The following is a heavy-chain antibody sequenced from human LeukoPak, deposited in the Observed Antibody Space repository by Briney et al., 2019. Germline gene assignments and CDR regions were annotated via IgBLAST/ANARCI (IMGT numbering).Heavy chain of an antibody. D-gene: IGHD6-19*01. V-gene: IGHV4-34*01. CDR1: GGSFSGYY. Sequence: SETLSLTCAVYGGSFSGYYWSWIRQPPGKGLEWIGEINHSGSTNYNPSLKSRVTISVDTSKNQFSLKLSSVTAADTAVYYCAREGSKQWLVNRFDPWGQGTLVTVSS. CDR3: AREGSKQWLVNRFDP. CDR2: INHSGST. J-gene: IGHJ5*02.